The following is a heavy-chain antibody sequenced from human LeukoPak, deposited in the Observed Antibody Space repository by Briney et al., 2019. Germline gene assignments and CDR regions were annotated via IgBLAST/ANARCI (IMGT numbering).Heavy chain of an antibody. Sequence: GGSLRLSCAASEXTVSTNYMSWVRQAPGKGLEWVSVIYSGGSTYYADSVKGRFTISRDNSKNTLYLQMNSLRAEDTAVYYCARAEQLGLTFFDYWGQGTLVTVSS. V-gene: IGHV3-66*01. CDR1: EXTVSTNY. J-gene: IGHJ4*02. CDR3: ARAEQLGLTFFDY. D-gene: IGHD6-6*01. CDR2: IYSGGST.